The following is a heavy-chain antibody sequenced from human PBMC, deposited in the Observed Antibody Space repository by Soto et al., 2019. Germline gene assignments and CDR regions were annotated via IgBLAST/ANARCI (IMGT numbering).Heavy chain of an antibody. CDR1: GFTVSDND. Sequence: EVQVVESGGGSVQPGGSLRLACEASGFTVSDNDMNWVRQAPGRGLEWVALIYRYDDDKAYYTDSVKGRFTISRDTSTNNVFLQMNSLRAEDTAIYYCARDRDFFWGSLDSWGQGTLVTVSS. J-gene: IGHJ4*02. D-gene: IGHD3-16*01. CDR3: ARDRDFFWGSLDS. V-gene: IGHV3-66*01. CDR2: IYRYDDDKA.